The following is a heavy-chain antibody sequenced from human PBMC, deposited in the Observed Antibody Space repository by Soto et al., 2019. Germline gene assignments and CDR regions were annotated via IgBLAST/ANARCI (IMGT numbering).Heavy chain of an antibody. CDR3: ARVAD. CDR1: GFTFSRVS. Sequence: GGSLRLSCEAPGFTFSRVSMNWVRQVPGKGLEWVASISSASSETWYSDSVKGRFIIPRDNAQNYLFLQMNTLRPEDSALYYCARVADWGPGTQVTVSS. J-gene: IGHJ4*02. V-gene: IGHV3-21*01. CDR2: ISSASSET.